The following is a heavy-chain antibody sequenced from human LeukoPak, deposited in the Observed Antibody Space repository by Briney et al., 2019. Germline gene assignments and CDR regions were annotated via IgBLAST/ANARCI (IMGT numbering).Heavy chain of an antibody. D-gene: IGHD1-26*01. CDR3: ASSNSGSYNDAFDI. CDR2: IYDSGST. J-gene: IGHJ3*02. V-gene: IGHV4-59*01. CDR1: GGSISNYY. Sequence: SETLSLTCTVSGGSISNYYWSWIRQPPGKGLEWIGYIYDSGSTKYNPSLKSRVSISVDTSKNQFSLKLNSVTAADTAMYYCASSNSGSYNDAFDIWGQGTMVTVSS.